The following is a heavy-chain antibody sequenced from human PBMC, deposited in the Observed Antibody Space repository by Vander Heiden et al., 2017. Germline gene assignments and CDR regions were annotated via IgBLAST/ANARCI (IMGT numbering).Heavy chain of an antibody. Sequence: VYGGSFSGYYWSWIRQPPGKGLEWIGEINHSGSTNYNPSLKSRVTISVDTSKNQFSLKLRSVTAADTTVYDGARGGAVKVSPWGQGTLVTVSS. J-gene: IGHJ5*02. CDR1: GGSFSGYY. CDR3: ARGGAVKVSP. D-gene: IGHD3-10*01. V-gene: IGHV4-34*01. CDR2: INHSGST.